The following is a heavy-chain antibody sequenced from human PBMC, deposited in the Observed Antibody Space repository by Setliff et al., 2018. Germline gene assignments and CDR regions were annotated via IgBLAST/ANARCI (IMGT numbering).Heavy chain of an antibody. J-gene: IGHJ5*01. CDR2: INPNSGGT. CDR3: ARLVRFCTRTACQTVAGDES. D-gene: IGHD2-8*01. CDR1: AKTFTAYY. Sequence: GASVKVSCKASAKTFTAYYVHWVRQAPGQGLEWMGWINPNSGGTNYAQKFQGRVTMAWDTSISTAYMDLSRLTSDDTAVYYRARLVRFCTRTACQTVAGDESWGQGTLVTVSS. V-gene: IGHV1-2*02.